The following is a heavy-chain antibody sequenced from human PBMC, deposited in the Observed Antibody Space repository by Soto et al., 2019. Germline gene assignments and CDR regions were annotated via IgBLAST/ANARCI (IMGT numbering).Heavy chain of an antibody. CDR1: GFTFSTYG. J-gene: IGHJ4*02. CDR3: GRYVALGDTAVVDS. D-gene: IGHD5-18*01. CDR2: IWYDGSNK. Sequence: QVQLVESGGGVVQPGKSLRLSCAASGFTFSTYGMHWVRQAPGKGLEWVAVIWYDGSNKYHGDSLKGRFTISRDNSKNTLYLQINNLRAEDTAVDYCGRYVALGDTAVVDSWGQGTLVTVSS. V-gene: IGHV3-33*01.